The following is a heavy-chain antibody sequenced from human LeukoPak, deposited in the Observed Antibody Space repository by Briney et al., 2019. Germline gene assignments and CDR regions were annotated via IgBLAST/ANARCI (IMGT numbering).Heavy chain of an antibody. CDR2: ISAYNTNT. J-gene: IGHJ6*03. CDR1: GYTFTSYG. D-gene: IGHD3-22*01. CDR3: ARGRDSSGYYYYYYYMDV. Sequence: GASVKVSCKASGYTFTSYGISWVRQAPGQGLEWMAWISAYNTNTNYAQKLQGRVTMTRDTSISTAYMELSRLRSDDTAVYYCARGRDSSGYYYYYYYMDVWGEGTTVTVSS. V-gene: IGHV1-18*01.